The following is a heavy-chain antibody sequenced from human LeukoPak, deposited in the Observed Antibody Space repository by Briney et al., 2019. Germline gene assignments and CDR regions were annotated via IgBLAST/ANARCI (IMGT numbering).Heavy chain of an antibody. D-gene: IGHD6-13*01. Sequence: EFGPTLAKPTQTVTLTCTFSGFSLTAAGVGVGWIRQPPGKALEWLALISWHGDQDYSPSLRTSLTDAKDTAKNQVVLTLTDLGPVDTATYCCVHQDNLAAADTWGQGILVTVSS. CDR1: GFSLTAAGVG. V-gene: IGHV2-5*01. CDR3: VHQDNLAAADT. J-gene: IGHJ1*01. CDR2: ISWHGDQ.